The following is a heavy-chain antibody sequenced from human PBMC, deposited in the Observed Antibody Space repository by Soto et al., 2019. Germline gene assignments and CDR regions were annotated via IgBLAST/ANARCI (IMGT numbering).Heavy chain of an antibody. CDR1: GGSISTSSYH. J-gene: IGHJ5*02. V-gene: IGHV4-39*01. CDR2: IYDSGNT. D-gene: IGHD2-2*01. Sequence: SETLSLTCTVSGGSISTSSYHWGWIRQPPGKGLEWIANIYDSGNTYNNPSLKSRVTISVDTSKNQFSLKLTSVTAADTAIYYCASSYCSSTTSYTEIDPLCQGTVVTVSS. CDR3: ASSYCSSTTSYTEIDP.